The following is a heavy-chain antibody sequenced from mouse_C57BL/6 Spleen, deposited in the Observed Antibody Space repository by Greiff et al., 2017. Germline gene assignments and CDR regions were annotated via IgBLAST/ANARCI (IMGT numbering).Heavy chain of an antibody. V-gene: IGHV1-22*01. D-gene: IGHD2-13*01. CDR3: ARCDSSGAMDY. CDR2: INPNTGGT. CDR1: GYTFTDYN. J-gene: IGHJ4*01. Sequence: VQLQQSGPELVKPGASVTMSCKASGYTFTDYNMHWVKQSHGNSLEWIGYINPNTGGTSYNQKFKGKATLTVNKSASTAYMELRSLTAEDSAVYYGARCDSSGAMDYWGQGTSVTVSS.